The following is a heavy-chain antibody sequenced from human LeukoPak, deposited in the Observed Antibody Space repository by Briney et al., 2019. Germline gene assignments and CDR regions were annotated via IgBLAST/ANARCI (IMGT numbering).Heavy chain of an antibody. CDR1: GFTISFYW. CDR2: INQVASEK. CDR3: VRDGGYYGPDS. D-gene: IGHD3-10*01. Sequence: RGSLTLSCAASGFTISFYWMSWVRQAPGKGLEWVANINQVASEKNYVDSVKGRFTISRDNAKNSLYLQMNSVRAEDTAMYYCVRDGGYYGPDSWGQGALVSVSS. V-gene: IGHV3-7*04. J-gene: IGHJ4*02.